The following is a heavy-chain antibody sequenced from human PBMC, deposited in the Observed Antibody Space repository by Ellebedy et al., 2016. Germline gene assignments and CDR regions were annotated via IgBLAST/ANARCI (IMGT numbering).Heavy chain of an antibody. CDR3: ARESVVPAASLLVYYYGMDV. V-gene: IGHV3-33*01. J-gene: IGHJ6*02. D-gene: IGHD2-2*01. Sequence: GGSLRLSXAASGFTFSSYGMHWVRQAPGKGLEWVAVIWYDGSNKYYADSVKGRFTISRDNSKNTLYLQMNSLRAEDTAVYYCARESVVPAASLLVYYYGMDVWGQGTTVTVSS. CDR1: GFTFSSYG. CDR2: IWYDGSNK.